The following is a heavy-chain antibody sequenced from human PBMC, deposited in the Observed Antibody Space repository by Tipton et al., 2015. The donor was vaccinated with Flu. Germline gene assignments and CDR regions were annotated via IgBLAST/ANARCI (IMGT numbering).Heavy chain of an antibody. J-gene: IGHJ4*02. CDR3: ARVGSAAAGTN. CDR1: GGSFSGYY. V-gene: IGHV4-34*01. CDR2: INHSGST. D-gene: IGHD6-13*01. Sequence: TLSLTCTVYGGSFSGYYWSWIRQPPGKGLEWIGEINHSGSTNYNPSPKSRVTISVDTSKNQFSLKLSSVTAADTAVYYCARVGSAAAGTNWGQGTLVTVSS.